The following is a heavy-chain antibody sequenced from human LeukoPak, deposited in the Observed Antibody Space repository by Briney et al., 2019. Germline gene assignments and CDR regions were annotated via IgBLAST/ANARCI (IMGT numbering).Heavy chain of an antibody. CDR3: ARGGCSGGSCYSV. J-gene: IGHJ4*02. D-gene: IGHD2-15*01. CDR2: INHSGST. V-gene: IGHV4-34*01. Sequence: SETLSLTCAVYGGSFSGYYWSWIRQPPGKGLEWIGEINHSGSTNYSPSLKSRVTISVDTSKNQFSLKLSSVTAADTAVYYCARGGCSGGSCYSVWGQGTLVTVSS. CDR1: GGSFSGYY.